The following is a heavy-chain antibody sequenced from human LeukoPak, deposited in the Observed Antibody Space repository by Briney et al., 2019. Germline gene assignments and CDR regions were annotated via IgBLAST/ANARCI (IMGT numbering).Heavy chain of an antibody. D-gene: IGHD3-3*01. CDR3: ARDAFGVDKSPF. CDR2: INSDGSST. CDR1: GFTSSSYW. V-gene: IGHV3-74*01. Sequence: GGSLRLSCAASGFTSSSYWMHWVRQAPGKGLVWVSRINSDGSSTSYADSVKGRFTISRDNAKNTVYLQMNSLRAEDTAVYYCARDAFGVDKSPFWGLGTLVTVSS. J-gene: IGHJ4*02.